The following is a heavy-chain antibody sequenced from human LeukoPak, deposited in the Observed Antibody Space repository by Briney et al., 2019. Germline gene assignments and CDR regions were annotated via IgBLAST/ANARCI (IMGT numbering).Heavy chain of an antibody. CDR3: ARVGRDSSGYYYEGGPTFDY. CDR2: IYHSGST. Sequence: SGTLSLTCAVSGGSLSSSNWWSWVRQPPGKGLEWIGEIYHSGSTNYNPSLKSRVTISVDKSKNQFSLKLSSVTAADTAVYYCARVGRDSSGYYYEGGPTFDYWGQGTLVTVSS. CDR1: GGSLSSSNW. V-gene: IGHV4-4*02. D-gene: IGHD3-22*01. J-gene: IGHJ4*02.